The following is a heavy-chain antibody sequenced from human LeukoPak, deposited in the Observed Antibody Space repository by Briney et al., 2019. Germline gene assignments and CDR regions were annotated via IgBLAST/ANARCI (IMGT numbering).Heavy chain of an antibody. V-gene: IGHV4-31*03. CDR1: GGYISSGGYY. Sequence: SETLSLTCTVSGGYISSGGYYWSWIRQHPGEGLEWIGYIYYSGNTYYNPSLKSRVTISVDTSNNQFSLKLSSVTAADTAVYYCARITGTTEWFDPWGQGTLVTVSS. D-gene: IGHD1-20*01. CDR2: IYYSGNT. J-gene: IGHJ5*02. CDR3: ARITGTTEWFDP.